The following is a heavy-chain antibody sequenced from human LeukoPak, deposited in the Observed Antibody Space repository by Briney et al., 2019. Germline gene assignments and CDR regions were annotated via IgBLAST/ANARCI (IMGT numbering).Heavy chain of an antibody. J-gene: IGHJ4*02. CDR2: IRQDGREK. Sequence: GGSPRLSCAASGFTFSDFWMSWVRQAPGKGLEWVANIRQDGREKYYVDSVKGRFTISRDNANNLLYLQMNSLRAEDTTVYYCARDRWQLVGPDYWGQGALVTVSS. D-gene: IGHD6-13*01. CDR1: GFTFSDFW. V-gene: IGHV3-7*04. CDR3: ARDRWQLVGPDY.